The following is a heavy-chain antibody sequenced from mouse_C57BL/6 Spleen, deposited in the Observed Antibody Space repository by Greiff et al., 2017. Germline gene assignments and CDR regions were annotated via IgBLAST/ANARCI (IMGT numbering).Heavy chain of an antibody. CDR1: GYTFTSYW. D-gene: IGHD1-1*01. CDR2: INPSNGGT. J-gene: IGHJ4*01. CDR3: ARTTVVATDYAMDD. Sequence: QVQLQQPGTELVKPGASVKLSCKASGYTFTSYWMHWVKQRPGQGLEWIGNINPSNGGTNYNEKFKSKATLTVDKSSSTAYMQLSSLTSEDSAVYECARTTVVATDYAMDDWGQGTSVTVSS. V-gene: IGHV1-53*01.